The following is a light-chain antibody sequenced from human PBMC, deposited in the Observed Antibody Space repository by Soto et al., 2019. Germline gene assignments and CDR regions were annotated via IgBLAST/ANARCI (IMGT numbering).Light chain of an antibody. Sequence: EIVLTQSPGTLSLSPGERATLYCRASQSVSISYLAWYQQKPGQAPRLLIYGASSRATGFPDRFSGSGSGTDFTLTISRLEPEDFAVYYCQQYGSSPFTFGGGTKV. CDR3: QQYGSSPFT. CDR1: QSVSISY. CDR2: GAS. J-gene: IGKJ4*01. V-gene: IGKV3-20*01.